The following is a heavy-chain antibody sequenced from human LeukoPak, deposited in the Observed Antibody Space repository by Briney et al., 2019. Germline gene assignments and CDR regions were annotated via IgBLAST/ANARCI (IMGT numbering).Heavy chain of an antibody. D-gene: IGHD1-26*01. CDR3: TTGAPRVYRGNYSNC. J-gene: IGHJ4*02. V-gene: IGHV3-15*01. CDR2: IKSKTDGGTT. Sequence: GGSLRLSCAASGFTFSNAWMSWVRQAPGKGLEWVGRIKSKTDGGTTDYAAPVKGRFTISRDDSQNTLYLQMNSLKTEDTAVYYCTTGAPRVYRGNYSNCWGQGTLVTVSS. CDR1: GFTFSNAW.